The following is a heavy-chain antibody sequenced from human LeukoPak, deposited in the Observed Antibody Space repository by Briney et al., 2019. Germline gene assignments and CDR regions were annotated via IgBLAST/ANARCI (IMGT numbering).Heavy chain of an antibody. V-gene: IGHV4-34*01. D-gene: IGHD3-16*01. CDR3: ARDLGSWPHVTLDI. J-gene: IGHJ3*02. Sequence: PSETLSLTCIVSGGSIRGYYWSWIRQPPGKGLEWIGEINHSGSTNYNPSLKSRVTISVDTSKNQFSLKLSSVTAADTAIYYCARDLGSWPHVTLDIWGHGTLVTVSS. CDR2: INHSGST. CDR1: GGSIRGYY.